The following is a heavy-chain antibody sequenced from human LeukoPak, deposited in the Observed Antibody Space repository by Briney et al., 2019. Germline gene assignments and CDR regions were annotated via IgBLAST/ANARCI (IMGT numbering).Heavy chain of an antibody. V-gene: IGHV3-7*01. J-gene: IGHJ4*02. CDR3: ARVDYYDSSGYHTVFDY. Sequence: GGSLRLSCAASGFTFSSYWMSWVRQAPGKGLEWVANIKQDGSEKYYVDSVKGRSTISRDNAKNSLYLQMNSLRAEDTAVYYCARVDYYDSSGYHTVFDYWGQGTLVTVSS. D-gene: IGHD3-22*01. CDR2: IKQDGSEK. CDR1: GFTFSSYW.